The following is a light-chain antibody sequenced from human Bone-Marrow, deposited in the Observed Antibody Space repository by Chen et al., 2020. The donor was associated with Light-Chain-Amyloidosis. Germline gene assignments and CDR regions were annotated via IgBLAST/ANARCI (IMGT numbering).Light chain of an antibody. V-gene: IGLV1-51*01. CDR3: GTWDSSLSAYV. CDR2: DNN. CDR1: SSHIGNYY. J-gene: IGLJ1*01. Sequence: QSVLTQPPSMSAAPGQKITISCSGSSSHIGNYYVSWFQQVPATAPKLLIYDNNQRPSGIPDRFSGSKSGTSATLGITGLQTGDEADYYCGTWDSSLSAYVFGSGTKVTVL.